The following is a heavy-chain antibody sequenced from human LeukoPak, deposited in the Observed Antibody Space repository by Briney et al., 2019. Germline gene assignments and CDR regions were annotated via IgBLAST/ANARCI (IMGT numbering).Heavy chain of an antibody. CDR3: ARDHQQLVRGGRWFDP. CDR1: GGSISSGGYS. D-gene: IGHD6-13*01. V-gene: IGHV4-61*08. CDR2: IYYSGST. J-gene: IGHJ5*02. Sequence: PSQTLSLTCAVSGGSISSGGYSWSWIRQPPGKGLEWIGYIYYSGSTNYNPSLKSRVTISVDTSKNQFSLELSSVTAADTAVYYCARDHQQLVRGGRWFDPWGQGTLVTVSS.